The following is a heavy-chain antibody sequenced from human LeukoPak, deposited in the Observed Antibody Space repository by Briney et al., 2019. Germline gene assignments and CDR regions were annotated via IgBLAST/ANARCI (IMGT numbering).Heavy chain of an antibody. CDR2: ISSSGSTI. CDR1: GFTFSDYY. CDR3: ARDSSWAYDYVWGSLDY. D-gene: IGHD3-16*01. J-gene: IGHJ4*02. Sequence: VGSLRLSCAASGFTFSDYYMSWIRQAPGKGLEWVSYISSSGSTIYYADSVKGRFTISRDNAKNSLYLQMNSLRAEDTAVYYCARDSSWAYDYVWGSLDYWGQGTLVTVSS. V-gene: IGHV3-11*04.